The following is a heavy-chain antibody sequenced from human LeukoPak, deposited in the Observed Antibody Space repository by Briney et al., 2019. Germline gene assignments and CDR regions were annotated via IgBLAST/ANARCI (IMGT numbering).Heavy chain of an antibody. D-gene: IGHD3-22*01. Sequence: PGGSLRLSCAASGFTFDDYGMSWVRQAPGKALEWGSGINWNGGSTGYADSVKGRFTISRDNATISLYLQMNSLRAEDTALYYCARMYSYDSSGYLDYWGQGTLVTVSS. J-gene: IGHJ4*02. V-gene: IGHV3-20*04. CDR2: INWNGGST. CDR3: ARMYSYDSSGYLDY. CDR1: GFTFDDYG.